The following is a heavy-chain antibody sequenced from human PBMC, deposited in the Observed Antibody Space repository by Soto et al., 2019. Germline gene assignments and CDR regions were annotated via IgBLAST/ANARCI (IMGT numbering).Heavy chain of an antibody. J-gene: IGHJ4*02. CDR1: GFTFSSYA. D-gene: IGHD3-10*01. V-gene: IGHV3-23*01. Sequence: GGSLRLSCAASGFTFSSYAMSWVRQAPGKGLEWVSASSGSGGSTYYADSVKVRFTISRDNSKNTLYLQMNSLRAEDTAVYYCAKGLGSYYYGSGSYYSFDYWGQGTLVTVSS. CDR3: AKGLGSYYYGSGSYYSFDY. CDR2: SSGSGGST.